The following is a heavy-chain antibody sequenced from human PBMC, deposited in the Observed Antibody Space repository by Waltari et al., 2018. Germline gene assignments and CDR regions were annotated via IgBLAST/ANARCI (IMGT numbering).Heavy chain of an antibody. J-gene: IGHJ5*02. V-gene: IGHV4-4*07. D-gene: IGHD6-19*01. CDR3: VRDQWSIGWKGGYFLDL. CDR2: SHSSGAA. Sequence: QLQESGPRLLETSKTLSLTCTGSDATISDYFWAWVRQSMGKRLEWIGRSHSSGAANYNPSLKSRVVMSVDVSKSQFSLRLNSMTAADTAVYFCVRDQWSIGWKGGYFLDLWPQGTLVTVSP. CDR1: DATISDYF.